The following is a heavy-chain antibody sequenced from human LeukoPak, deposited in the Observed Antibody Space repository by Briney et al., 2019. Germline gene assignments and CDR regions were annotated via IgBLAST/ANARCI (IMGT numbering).Heavy chain of an antibody. CDR3: ARGSYYGSGSHNWFDP. D-gene: IGHD3-10*01. CDR2: INPNSGGT. J-gene: IGHJ5*02. CDR1: GYTFTGYY. V-gene: IGHV1-2*02. Sequence: ASVKVSCKASGYTFTGYYMHWVRQAPGQGLEWMGWINPNSGGTNYAQKFQGRVTMTRDTSISTAYMELSRLRSDDTAVYYCARGSYYGSGSHNWFDPWGQGPLVTVSS.